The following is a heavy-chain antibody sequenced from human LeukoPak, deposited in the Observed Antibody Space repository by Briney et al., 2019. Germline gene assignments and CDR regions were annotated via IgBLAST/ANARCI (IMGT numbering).Heavy chain of an antibody. CDR3: AKHYMGSSYNRAVDY. J-gene: IGHJ4*02. Sequence: MASETLSLTCAVYGGSFSGYYWSWIRQPPGKGLEWIGEINHSGSTNYSPSLKSRVTMSLDTSKNQFSLRLSSVTAADTAVYYCAKHYMGSSYNRAVDYWGQGTLVTVSS. CDR2: INHSGST. CDR1: GGSFSGYY. V-gene: IGHV4-34*01. D-gene: IGHD3-10*01.